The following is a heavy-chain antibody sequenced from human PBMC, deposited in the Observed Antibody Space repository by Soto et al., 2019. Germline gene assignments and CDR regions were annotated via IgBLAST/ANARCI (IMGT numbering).Heavy chain of an antibody. CDR3: ARHYFGSGNSCFDY. Sequence: PGGSLRLSCAASGFTFSSYWMSWVRQAPGKGLEWVANIKQDGSEKYYVDSVKGRFTISRDNAKNSLYLQMNSLRAEDTAVFYCARHYFGSGNSCFDYWGQGTLVTVSS. CDR1: GFTFSSYW. J-gene: IGHJ4*02. D-gene: IGHD3-10*01. CDR2: IKQDGSEK. V-gene: IGHV3-7*03.